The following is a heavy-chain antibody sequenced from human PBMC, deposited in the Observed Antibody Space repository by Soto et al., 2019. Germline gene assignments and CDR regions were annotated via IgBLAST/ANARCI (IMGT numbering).Heavy chain of an antibody. Sequence: GGSLRLSCAASGFTFSTYAMSSVRQAPGKGLEWVSVISASGDITYSADSVKGRFTISRDNSKNTLYLQMICLRAEDTAVYYCAKVYWSITGTTYDYFDYWCQGSLVTVSS. V-gene: IGHV3-23*01. J-gene: IGHJ4*02. CDR2: ISASGDIT. CDR3: AKVYWSITGTTYDYFDY. D-gene: IGHD1-7*01. CDR1: GFTFSTYA.